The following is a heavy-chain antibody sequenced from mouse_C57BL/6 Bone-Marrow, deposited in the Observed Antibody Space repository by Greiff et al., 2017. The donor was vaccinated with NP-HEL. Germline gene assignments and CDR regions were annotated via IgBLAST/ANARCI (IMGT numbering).Heavy chain of an antibody. CDR3: ARVDYYGSSYLFAY. Sequence: VQLQQPGAELVKPGASVKLSCKASGYTFTSYWMQWVKQRPGQGLEWIGEIDPSDSYTNYNQKFKGKATLTVDTSSSTAYMQLSSLTSEDSAVYYCARVDYYGSSYLFAYWGQGTLVTVSA. J-gene: IGHJ3*01. CDR1: GYTFTSYW. D-gene: IGHD1-1*01. CDR2: IDPSDSYT. V-gene: IGHV1-50*01.